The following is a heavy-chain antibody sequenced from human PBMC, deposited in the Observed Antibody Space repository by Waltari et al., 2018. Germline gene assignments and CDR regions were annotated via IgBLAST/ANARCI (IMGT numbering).Heavy chain of an antibody. CDR1: GYTFTGYY. CDR3: ARTTTVVTYYYYGMDV. J-gene: IGHJ6*02. V-gene: IGHV1-2*02. CDR2: INPNSGGT. Sequence: QVQLVQSGAEVKKPGASVKVSCKASGYTFTGYYMHWVRQAPGQGLEWMGWINPNSGGTNYAQKFQGRVTMTRDTSISTAYMELSRLRSDDTAVYYCARTTTVVTYYYYGMDVWGQGTTVTVSS. D-gene: IGHD4-17*01.